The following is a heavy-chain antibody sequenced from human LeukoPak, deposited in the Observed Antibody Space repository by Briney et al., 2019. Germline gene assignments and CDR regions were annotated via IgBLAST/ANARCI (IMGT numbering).Heavy chain of an antibody. Sequence: GGSLRLSCEASGFTVSSNSMAWVRQAPGKGPECVSLVYSAETTYYADSVKGRFNISRDNSKNTLYLQMNSLRADDTAVYFCAREGYYYDSSGYHKLFDYWGQGTLVTVSS. CDR1: GFTVSSNS. J-gene: IGHJ4*02. CDR3: AREGYYYDSSGYHKLFDY. D-gene: IGHD3-22*01. CDR2: VYSAETT. V-gene: IGHV3-66*01.